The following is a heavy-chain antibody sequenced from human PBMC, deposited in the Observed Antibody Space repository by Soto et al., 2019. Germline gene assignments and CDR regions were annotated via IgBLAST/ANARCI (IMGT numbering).Heavy chain of an antibody. CDR1: GFTFNVYP. D-gene: IGHD1-1*01. J-gene: IGHJ4*02. CDR2: IAHDETTK. CDR3: VRETSPLGTFDF. V-gene: IGHV3-30-3*01. Sequence: QMQLVASGGRVVQPGRSLRLSCAGSGFTFNVYPIHWVRQAPGQGLEWVAVIAHDETTKYYADSVKGRFTVSRDNSQNILFLQMNSLQPKDTALYYCVRETSPLGTFDFWGQGTLVTASS.